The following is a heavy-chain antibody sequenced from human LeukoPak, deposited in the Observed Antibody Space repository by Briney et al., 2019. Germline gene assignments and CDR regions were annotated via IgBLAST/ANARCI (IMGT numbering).Heavy chain of an antibody. V-gene: IGHV4-59*11. CDR2: IFYVGST. CDR3: ASLDCGGNYVDD. CDR1: GDSIGSHY. D-gene: IGHD2-21*01. Sequence: PSETLSLTCTVSGDSIGSHYWSWIRQPPGKGLEWIGYIFYVGSTNYNPSLKSRVTISVDTSKNQFSLKLSSVTAADTAVYYCASLDCGGNYVDDWGRGTLVTVSS. J-gene: IGHJ4*02.